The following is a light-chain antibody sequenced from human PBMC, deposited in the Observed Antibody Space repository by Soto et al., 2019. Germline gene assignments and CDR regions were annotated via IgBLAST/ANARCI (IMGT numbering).Light chain of an antibody. CDR3: QQYKSYRWT. Sequence: DIQMTQSPSTLSASVGDRVTITCRASQSFSTWLAWYQQKPGKAPKLLIYDASSLESGVPSRFSGSGSGTEFTLTISSLQPDDFATYYCQQYKSYRWTFGQGTKVEI. V-gene: IGKV1-5*01. J-gene: IGKJ1*01. CDR2: DAS. CDR1: QSFSTW.